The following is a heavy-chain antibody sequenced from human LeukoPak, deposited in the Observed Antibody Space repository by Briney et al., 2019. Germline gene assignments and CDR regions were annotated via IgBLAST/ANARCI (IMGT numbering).Heavy chain of an antibody. CDR1: GYYVTDGYY. CDR2: IYHFGDT. V-gene: IGHV4-38-2*02. CDR3: ARIDKTQRLVLGVEQ. J-gene: IGHJ1*01. D-gene: IGHD6-13*01. Sequence: SETLSLTCTVSGYYVTDGYYWGWIRQPPGKGLEWIGHIYHFGDTFYNPSLNTRVTLSVDTSQNQISLALTSLTAADTATYYCARIDKTQRLVLGVEQWGQGTLVTVSS.